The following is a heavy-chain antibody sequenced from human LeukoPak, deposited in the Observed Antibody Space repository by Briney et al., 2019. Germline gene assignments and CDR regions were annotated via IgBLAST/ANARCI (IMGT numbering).Heavy chain of an antibody. Sequence: GGSLRLSCAASGFTFSNYWMHWVRQAPGKGLVWVSRIYNDGSSTTYADSVKGRFTISRDNAKSTLYLQMNSLRAEDTAVYYCARVPVAAAGQGIDYWGQGTLVTVSS. CDR1: GFTFSNYW. V-gene: IGHV3-74*01. J-gene: IGHJ4*02. CDR2: IYNDGSST. D-gene: IGHD6-13*01. CDR3: ARVPVAAAGQGIDY.